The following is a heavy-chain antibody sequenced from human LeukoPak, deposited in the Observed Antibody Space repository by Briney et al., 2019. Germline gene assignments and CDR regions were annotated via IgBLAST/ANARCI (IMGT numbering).Heavy chain of an antibody. CDR3: ARDLAWDAFDI. CDR1: GFNFTNYN. J-gene: IGHJ3*02. CDR2: IHSSSGSI. Sequence: RGSPRLSCAASGFNFTNYNMNWVRQAPGKGLEWASSIHSSSGSIYYADSLKGRFTISRDNAKNSLYLQMNSLRAEDTAVYYCARDLAWDAFDIWGQGAMFTVSS. V-gene: IGHV3-21*01.